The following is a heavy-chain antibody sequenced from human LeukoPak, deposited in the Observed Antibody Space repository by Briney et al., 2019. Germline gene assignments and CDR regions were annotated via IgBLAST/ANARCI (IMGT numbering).Heavy chain of an antibody. D-gene: IGHD1-26*01. Sequence: PSETPSLTCAVYGGSFSGYYWSWIRQPPGKGLEWIGSIYYSGSTYYNPSLKSRVTISVDTSKNQFSLKLSSVTAADTAVYYCARESSGSLGRWGQGTLVTVSS. CDR3: ARESSGSLGR. J-gene: IGHJ4*02. V-gene: IGHV4-34*01. CDR1: GGSFSGYY. CDR2: IYYSGST.